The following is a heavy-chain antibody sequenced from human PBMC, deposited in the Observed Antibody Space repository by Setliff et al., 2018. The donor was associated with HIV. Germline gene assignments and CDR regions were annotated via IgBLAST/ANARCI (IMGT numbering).Heavy chain of an antibody. Sequence: PSETLSLTCTVSGGSFTSRSYYWGWIRQPPGKGLEWIGSIFYSGITYYNPSLKSRVTISVDTSKSQFSLRLSSVTAADTALYYCARRSTVARGVDCFDLWGQGTQVTVSS. J-gene: IGHJ4*02. CDR1: GGSFTSRSYY. D-gene: IGHD3-10*01. V-gene: IGHV4-39*01. CDR2: IFYSGIT. CDR3: ARRSTVARGVDCFDL.